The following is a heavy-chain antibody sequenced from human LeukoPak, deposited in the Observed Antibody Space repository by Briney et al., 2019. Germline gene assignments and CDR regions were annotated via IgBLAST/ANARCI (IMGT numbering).Heavy chain of an antibody. J-gene: IGHJ4*02. V-gene: IGHV3-74*01. Sequence: GGSLRLSCAASGFTFSSYWMRWVRQAPGKGLVWVSRINSDGSSTSYADSVKGRFTISRDNAKNTLYLQMNSLRAEDTAVYYCARGEGGGHCSGGSCLAYCFDYWGQGTLVTVSS. CDR3: ARGEGGGHCSGGSCLAYCFDY. CDR1: GFTFSSYW. D-gene: IGHD2-15*01. CDR2: INSDGSST.